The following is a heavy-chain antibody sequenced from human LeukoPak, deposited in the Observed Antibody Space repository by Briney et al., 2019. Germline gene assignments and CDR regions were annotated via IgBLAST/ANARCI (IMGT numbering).Heavy chain of an antibody. CDR3: ARGDYGDWLEYFQH. J-gene: IGHJ1*01. CDR1: GGSIRSSYYY. D-gene: IGHD4-17*01. CDR2: IYDSGST. Sequence: SETLSLTCTVSGGSIRSSYYYWGWIRQPPGKGLEWIGSIYDSGSTYYNPSLKSRVTISVDTSKNQFSLKLSSVTAADTAVYYCARGDYGDWLEYFQHWGQGTLVTVSS. V-gene: IGHV4-39*07.